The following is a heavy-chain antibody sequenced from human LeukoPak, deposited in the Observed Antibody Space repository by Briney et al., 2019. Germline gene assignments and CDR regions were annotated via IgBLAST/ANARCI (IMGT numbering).Heavy chain of an antibody. V-gene: IGHV4-30-4*01. Sequence: SQTLSLTCTVSGGSISSGDFYWSWIRQPPEKGLEYIGYIYHSGITFYNPSLRGRVTVSIDTSRNQFSLKLSSVTAADTAVYYCARDRSTVDYYGLDVWGQGTTVIVSS. D-gene: IGHD4-11*01. J-gene: IGHJ6*02. CDR2: IYHSGIT. CDR3: ARDRSTVDYYGLDV. CDR1: GGSISSGDFY.